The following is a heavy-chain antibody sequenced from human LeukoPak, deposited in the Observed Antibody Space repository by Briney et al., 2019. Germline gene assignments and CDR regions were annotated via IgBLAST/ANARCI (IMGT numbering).Heavy chain of an antibody. CDR1: RFTFSNFW. D-gene: IGHD3-16*01. CDR3: GRGGQSSFDY. CDR2: ITSDGSNI. V-gene: IGHV3-74*01. J-gene: IGHJ4*02. Sequence: PGGSQTLSCAASRFTFSNFWQHWARHATEKGLEGVSGITSDGSNIKYPDSVQGRFTISRDNAKNTLYLQMNSLRAEDTAVYYCGRGGQSSFDYWGQGALVTVSS.